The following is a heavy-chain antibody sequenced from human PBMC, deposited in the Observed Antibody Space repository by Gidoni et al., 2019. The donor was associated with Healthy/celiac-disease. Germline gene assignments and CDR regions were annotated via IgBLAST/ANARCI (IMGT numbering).Heavy chain of an antibody. D-gene: IGHD3-16*02. V-gene: IGHV4-34*01. J-gene: IGHJ4*02. Sequence: QVQLQQWGAGLLKPSETLSLTCAVYGGSFSGYYWSWIRQPPGKGLEWIGEINHSGSTNYNPSLKSRVTISVDTSKNQFSLKLSSVTAADTAVYYCARGHDYVWGSYRLYYFDYWGQGTLVTVSS. CDR2: INHSGST. CDR1: GGSFSGYY. CDR3: ARGHDYVWGSYRLYYFDY.